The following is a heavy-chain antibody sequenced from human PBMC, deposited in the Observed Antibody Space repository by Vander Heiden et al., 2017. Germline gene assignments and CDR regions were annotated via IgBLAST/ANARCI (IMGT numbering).Heavy chain of an antibody. Sequence: QITLKESGPTLVKPTQTLTLTCTFSGFSLSTSGVGVVWIRQSPGKALEWLALIYWNYDRRSSPSLKSRLTITKDTSKNQVVLTMTNMDPVDTATYYCAHRRYGYGHPSRFDYWGQGTLVTVSS. J-gene: IGHJ4*02. V-gene: IGHV2-5*01. CDR2: IYWNYDR. D-gene: IGHD5-18*01. CDR1: GFSLSTSGVG. CDR3: AHRRYGYGHPSRFDY.